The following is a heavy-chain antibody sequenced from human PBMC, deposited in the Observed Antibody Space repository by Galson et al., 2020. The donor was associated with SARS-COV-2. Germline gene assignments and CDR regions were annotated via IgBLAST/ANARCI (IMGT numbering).Heavy chain of an antibody. Sequence: NSGGSLRLSCAVSGFTFSNSYLSWIRQAPGKGLEWVSFISRHGDTIYYASSVKGRFTISRDNPKNLLFLQMNSLRAEDTAVYYCAKALDGQNFFDLWGRGTLVTVSS. CDR2: ISRHGDTI. J-gene: IGHJ2*01. V-gene: IGHV3-11*04. CDR1: GFTFSNSY. D-gene: IGHD1-1*01. CDR3: AKALDGQNFFDL.